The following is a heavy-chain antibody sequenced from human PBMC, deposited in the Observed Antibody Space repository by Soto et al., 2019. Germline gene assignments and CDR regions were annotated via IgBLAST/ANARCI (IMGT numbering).Heavy chain of an antibody. Sequence: LGESLKISCKGSGYSFTSYWISWVRQMPGKGLEWMGRIDPSDSYTNYSPSFQGHVAISADKSISTAYLQWSSLKASDTAMYCCARRSLDTYYYYGMDVWGQGTTVTVSS. CDR1: GYSFTSYW. CDR3: ARRSLDTYYYYGMDV. CDR2: IDPSDSYT. V-gene: IGHV5-10-1*01. J-gene: IGHJ6*02. D-gene: IGHD3-9*01.